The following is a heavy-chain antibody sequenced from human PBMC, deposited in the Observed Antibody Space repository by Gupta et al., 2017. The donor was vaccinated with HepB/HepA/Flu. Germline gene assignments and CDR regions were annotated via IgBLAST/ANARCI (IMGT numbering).Heavy chain of an antibody. J-gene: IGHJ3*02. CDR3: ARGGPPWIYYDDTGGAFDI. Sequence: QVQLQESGPGLVKPSETLSLTCTVSGASIKNYYWSWIRQPPGKGLEWIAHLYYSGSTNYSPSLKSRVTISLDTSKNQLSLKLSSVTAADTALYYCARGGPPWIYYDDTGGAFDIWGQGTMVTVSS. D-gene: IGHD3-16*01. CDR1: GASIKNYY. CDR2: LYYSGST. V-gene: IGHV4-59*01.